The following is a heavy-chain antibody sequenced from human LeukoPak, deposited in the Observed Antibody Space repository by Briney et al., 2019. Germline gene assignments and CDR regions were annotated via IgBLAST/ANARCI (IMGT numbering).Heavy chain of an antibody. CDR3: AREFKYYDILTGYTYYFDY. CDR1: GGSFSGYY. Sequence: PSETLSLTCAVYGGSFSGYYWSWIRQPPGKGLEWIGEINHSGSTNYNPSLKSRVTISVDTSKNQFSLKLSSVTAADTAVYYCAREFKYYDILTGYTYYFDYWGQGTLVTVSS. D-gene: IGHD3-9*01. J-gene: IGHJ4*02. V-gene: IGHV4-34*01. CDR2: INHSGST.